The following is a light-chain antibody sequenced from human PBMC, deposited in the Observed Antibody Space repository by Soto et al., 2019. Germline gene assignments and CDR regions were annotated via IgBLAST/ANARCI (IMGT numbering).Light chain of an antibody. Sequence: EIVLTQSPATPSLSPGERTTTSCRASQSVSSYLAWYQQQPGQAPRLLIYDASNRATGIPARFSGSGSGTDFTLTISSLEPEDFAVYYCRQRSTLPWTFGQGTKV. CDR1: QSVSSY. CDR3: RQRSTLPWT. V-gene: IGKV3-11*01. J-gene: IGKJ1*01. CDR2: DAS.